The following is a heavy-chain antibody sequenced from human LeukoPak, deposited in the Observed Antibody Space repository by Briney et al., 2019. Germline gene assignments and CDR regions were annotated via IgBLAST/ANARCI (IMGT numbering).Heavy chain of an antibody. CDR2: ISSSGNTK. V-gene: IGHV3-11*04. CDR1: GFTFSDFY. CDR3: ARDLKAAGRGYSYGPPSY. Sequence: PGGSLRLSCAASGFTFSDFYMSWIRQAPGKGLEWVSYISSSGNTKYYADFVKGRFTMSRDNARNSVYLQMNSLRAEDTALYYCARDLKAAGRGYSYGPPSYWGQGTLVTVSS. D-gene: IGHD5-18*01. J-gene: IGHJ4*02.